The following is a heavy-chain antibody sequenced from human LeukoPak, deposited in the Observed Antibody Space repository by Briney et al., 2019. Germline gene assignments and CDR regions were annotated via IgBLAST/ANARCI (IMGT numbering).Heavy chain of an antibody. CDR1: GDTFSSYY. CDR2: INPSGGST. V-gene: IGHV1-46*01. Sequence: ASVKVSCKASGDTFSSYYMHWVRQAPGQGLEWMGIINPSGGSTSYAQKFQGRVTMTRDMSTSTVYMELSSLRSEDTAVYYCAREGYDSSGSFRLLFDYWGQGTLVTVSS. J-gene: IGHJ4*02. CDR3: AREGYDSSGSFRLLFDY. D-gene: IGHD3-22*01.